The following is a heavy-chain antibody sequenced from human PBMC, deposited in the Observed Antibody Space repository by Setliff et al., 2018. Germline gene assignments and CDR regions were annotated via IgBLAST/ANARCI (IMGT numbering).Heavy chain of an antibody. CDR1: GFSFSDYY. J-gene: IGHJ4*02. Sequence: GGSLRLSCAASGFSFSDYYMMWIRQAPGKGLEWVSYISNDAYTIHYADSMKGRLTISRDNSKNSVFLQMNSLRVEDTAVYYCAKVSSRGSSWYDPEYYFDYWGQGTLVTVSS. V-gene: IGHV3-11*01. CDR2: ISNDAYTI. D-gene: IGHD6-13*01. CDR3: AKVSSRGSSWYDPEYYFDY.